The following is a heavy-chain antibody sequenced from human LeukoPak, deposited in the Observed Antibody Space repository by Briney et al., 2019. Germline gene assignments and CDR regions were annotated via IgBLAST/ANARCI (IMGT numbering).Heavy chain of an antibody. J-gene: IGHJ3*02. CDR3: ARDTITGTTSPDDAFDI. D-gene: IGHD1-7*01. V-gene: IGHV4-31*03. CDR1: GGSISSGGYY. CDR2: IYYSGST. Sequence: SETLSLTCTVSGGSISSGGYYWSWIRQHPGKGLEGIGYIYYSGSTYYNPSLKSRVTISVDTSKNQSSLKLSSVTAADTAVYYCARDTITGTTSPDDAFDIWGQGTMVTVSS.